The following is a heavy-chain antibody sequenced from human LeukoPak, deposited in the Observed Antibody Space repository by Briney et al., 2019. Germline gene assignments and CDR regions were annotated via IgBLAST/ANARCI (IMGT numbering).Heavy chain of an antibody. Sequence: PSETLSLTCTVSGGSISSSSYYWGWIRQPPGEGLEWIGSIYYSGSTYYNPSLKSRVTISVDTSKNQFSLKLSSVTAADTAVYYCARSRPSSRLLGWRNFDYWGQGTLVTVSS. J-gene: IGHJ4*02. V-gene: IGHV4-39*01. D-gene: IGHD2-2*01. CDR1: GGSISSSSYY. CDR2: IYYSGST. CDR3: ARSRPSSRLLGWRNFDY.